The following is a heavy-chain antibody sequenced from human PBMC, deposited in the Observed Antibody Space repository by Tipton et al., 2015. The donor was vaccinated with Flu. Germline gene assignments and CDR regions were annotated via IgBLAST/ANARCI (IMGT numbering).Heavy chain of an antibody. D-gene: IGHD5-24*01. V-gene: IGHV4-39*07. Sequence: TLSLTCPVSGASISSSYYWAWIRQPPGKGLEWIGNIFYTGTTYSNPSLKSRVSISKDTSKNQFSLNLRSVTAADTAVYFWARKMAAGAPFDPGGPGTLVTVSS. CDR3: ARKMAAGAPFDP. J-gene: IGHJ5*02. CDR2: IFYTGTT. CDR1: GASISSSYY.